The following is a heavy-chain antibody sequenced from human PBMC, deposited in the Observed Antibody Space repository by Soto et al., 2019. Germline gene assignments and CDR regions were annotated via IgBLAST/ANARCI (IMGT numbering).Heavy chain of an antibody. CDR3: ARRSYCSSTSCDKFFDN. D-gene: IGHD2-2*02. CDR1: GFIFSNYG. V-gene: IGHV3-23*01. Sequence: GGSLRLSCAVSGFIFSNYGMSWVRQAPGKGLEWVSSIGESGGSTYYAGSVKGRFTLSRDNSKNTMYLQLNSLRPDDTAVYYCARRSYCSSTSCDKFFDNWGQGTLVTVSS. J-gene: IGHJ4*02. CDR2: IGESGGST.